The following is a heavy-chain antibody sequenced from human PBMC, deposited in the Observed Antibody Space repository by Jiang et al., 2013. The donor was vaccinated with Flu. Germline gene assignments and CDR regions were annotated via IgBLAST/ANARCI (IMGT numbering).Heavy chain of an antibody. Sequence: KPGSSVKVSCMASSGSLSSYDINWVRQAPGQGLEWVGKIIPVVDMASYAQKFQGRVTITADRSTSKVYLEVSSLTSEDTAVYYCARGGALDVWGPGAMVTVSS. CDR2: IIPVVDMA. CDR1: SGSLSSYD. V-gene: IGHV1-69*04. J-gene: IGHJ3*01. D-gene: IGHD1-26*01. CDR3: ARGGALDV.